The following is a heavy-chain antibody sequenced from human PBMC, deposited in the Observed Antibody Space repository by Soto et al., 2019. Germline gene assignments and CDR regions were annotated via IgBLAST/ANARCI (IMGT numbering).Heavy chain of an antibody. CDR3: ARHNYGSGSTYFDY. CDR2: IYYSGST. D-gene: IGHD3-10*01. Sequence: SETLSLTCNVSGASLDRSNYYWDWIRQPPGKGLEWIGYIYYSGSTNYNPSLKSRVTISVDTSKNQFSLKLNSMTAADTAVYYCARHNYGSGSTYFDYWGQGTLVTVSS. CDR1: GASLDRSNYY. J-gene: IGHJ4*02. V-gene: IGHV4-61*05.